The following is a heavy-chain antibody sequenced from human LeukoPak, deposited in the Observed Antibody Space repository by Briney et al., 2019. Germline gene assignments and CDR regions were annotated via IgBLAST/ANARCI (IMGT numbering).Heavy chain of an antibody. Sequence: GASVKVSCKASGYTFTGYYMHWVRQAPGQGLEWMGWINPNSGGTNYAQKFQGWVTMTRDTSISTAYMELSRLRSDDTAVFYCARETGYDAFDIWGQGTMVTVSS. V-gene: IGHV1-2*04. CDR3: ARETGYDAFDI. J-gene: IGHJ3*02. CDR1: GYTFTGYY. D-gene: IGHD3-9*01. CDR2: INPNSGGT.